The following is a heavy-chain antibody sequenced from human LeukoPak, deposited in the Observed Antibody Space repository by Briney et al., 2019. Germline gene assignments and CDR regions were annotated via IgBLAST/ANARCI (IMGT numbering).Heavy chain of an antibody. CDR2: FDPEDGET. D-gene: IGHD4-23*01. V-gene: IGHV1-24*01. Sequence: PVASVKVSCKVSGYTLTGLSMHWVRQAPGKGLEWMGGFDPEDGETIYAQKFQGRVTMTEDTSTDTAYMELSSLRSEDTAVYYCATNGGNSDAFDIWGQGTMVTVSS. J-gene: IGHJ3*02. CDR1: GYTLTGLS. CDR3: ATNGGNSDAFDI.